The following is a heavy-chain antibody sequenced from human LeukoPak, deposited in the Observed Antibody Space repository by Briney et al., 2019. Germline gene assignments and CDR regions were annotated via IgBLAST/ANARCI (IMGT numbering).Heavy chain of an antibody. D-gene: IGHD5-12*01. J-gene: IGHJ4*02. V-gene: IGHV1-2*02. CDR1: GYTFTGYY. CDR2: INPNSGGT. Sequence: GASVTVSCKACGYTFTGYYMHWVRQAPGQGLEWMGWINPNSGGTNYAQKFQGRVNMTRDTSISTAYIEVRRLRSDDTAVYYCAREEYSCYDWPFDYWDQGTLVIVSS. CDR3: AREEYSCYDWPFDY.